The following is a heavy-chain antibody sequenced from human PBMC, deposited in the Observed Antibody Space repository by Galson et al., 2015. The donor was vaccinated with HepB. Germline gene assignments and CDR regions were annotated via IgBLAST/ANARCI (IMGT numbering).Heavy chain of an antibody. CDR1: GFTFGDYA. J-gene: IGHJ4*02. CDR3: TRVDRGSSWYYFDY. D-gene: IGHD6-13*01. V-gene: IGHV3-49*04. Sequence: SLRLSCAASGFTFGDYAMSWVRQAPGKGLEWVGFIRGKAYGGTTEYAASVKGRFTISRDDSKSIAYLQMNSLKTEDTAVYYCTRVDRGSSWYYFDYWGQGTLVTVSS. CDR2: IRGKAYGGTT.